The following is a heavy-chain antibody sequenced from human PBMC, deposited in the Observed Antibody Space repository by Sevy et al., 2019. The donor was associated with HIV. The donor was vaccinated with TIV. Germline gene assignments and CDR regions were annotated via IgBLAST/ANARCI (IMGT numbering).Heavy chain of an antibody. J-gene: IGHJ3*02. D-gene: IGHD3-22*01. Sequence: SVKVSCKASGFTFTSSAVQWGRQARGRRLEWIGWIVVGSGNTNYAQKFQERVTITRDMSTSTAYMDLSSLRSEDTAVYYCAADLEYYYDSRGYPDAFDIWGQGTMVTVSS. CDR1: GFTFTSSA. CDR3: AADLEYYYDSRGYPDAFDI. V-gene: IGHV1-58*01. CDR2: IVVGSGNT.